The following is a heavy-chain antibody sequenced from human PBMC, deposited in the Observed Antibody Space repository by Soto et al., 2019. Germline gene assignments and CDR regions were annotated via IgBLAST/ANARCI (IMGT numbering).Heavy chain of an antibody. J-gene: IGHJ6*02. Sequence: EVQLLESGGGLVQPGGSLRLSCAASGFTFSNYAMNWVRQAPGKGLEWVSAISGSGGSTYYADSVKGRFTISRDNSKNTLYLQMNSLSAEDTAVHFCAKAIDRGYYYYGMDVWGQGTTVTVSS. CDR1: GFTFSNYA. CDR2: ISGSGGST. D-gene: IGHD3-22*01. V-gene: IGHV3-23*01. CDR3: AKAIDRGYYYYGMDV.